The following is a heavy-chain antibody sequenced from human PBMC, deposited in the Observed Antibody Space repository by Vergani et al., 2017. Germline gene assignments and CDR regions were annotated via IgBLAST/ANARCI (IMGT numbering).Heavy chain of an antibody. V-gene: IGHV1-69*09. J-gene: IGHJ4*02. CDR2: INPILGIA. D-gene: IGHD1-14*01. Sequence: QVQLVQSGAEVKKPGASVKVSCKASGDTFTGYYMHWVRQAPGQGLEWMGWINPILGIANYAQKCQGRVTITADKSTSTAYMELSSLRSEDTAVYYCARGKRNPYYFDSWGQGTLVTVSS. CDR3: ARGKRNPYYFDS. CDR1: GDTFTGYY.